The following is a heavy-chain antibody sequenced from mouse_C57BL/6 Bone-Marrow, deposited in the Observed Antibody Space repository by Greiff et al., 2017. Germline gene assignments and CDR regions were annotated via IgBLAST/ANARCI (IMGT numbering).Heavy chain of an antibody. CDR3: ARMGFSFAY. CDR1: GFSLTSYG. Sequence: VHLVESGPGLVQPSQSLSITCTVSGFSLTSYGVHWVRQSPGKGLEWLGVIWSGGSTDYNAAFISRLSISKDNSKSQVFFKMNSLQAYDTAIYYCARMGFSFAYWGQGTLVTVSA. CDR2: IWSGGST. V-gene: IGHV2-2*01. J-gene: IGHJ3*01.